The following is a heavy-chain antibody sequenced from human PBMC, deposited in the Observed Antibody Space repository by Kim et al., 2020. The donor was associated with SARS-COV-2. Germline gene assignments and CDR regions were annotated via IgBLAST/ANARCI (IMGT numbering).Heavy chain of an antibody. Sequence: SETLSLTCAVYGGSFSGYYWSWIRQPPGKGLEWIGEINHSGSTNYNPSLKSRVTISVDTSKNQFSLKLSSVTAADTAVYYCAAVAAAGVDYWGQGTLVTVSS. D-gene: IGHD6-13*01. CDR2: INHSGST. CDR1: GGSFSGYY. V-gene: IGHV4-34*01. CDR3: AAVAAAGVDY. J-gene: IGHJ4*02.